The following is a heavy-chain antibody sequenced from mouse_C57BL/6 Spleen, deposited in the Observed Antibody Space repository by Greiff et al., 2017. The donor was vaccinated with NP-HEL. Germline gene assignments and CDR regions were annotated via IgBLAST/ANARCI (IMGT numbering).Heavy chain of an antibody. Sequence: QVTLKESGPGILQSSQTLSLTCSFSGFSLSTSGMGVSWIRQPSGKGLEWLAHIYWDDDKRYNPSLKSRLTISKDTSRNQVFLKITSVDTADTATYYCARREDYGSTAYYAMDYWGQGTSVTVSS. J-gene: IGHJ4*01. CDR2: IYWDDDK. V-gene: IGHV8-12*01. CDR1: GFSLSTSGMG. CDR3: ARREDYGSTAYYAMDY. D-gene: IGHD1-1*01.